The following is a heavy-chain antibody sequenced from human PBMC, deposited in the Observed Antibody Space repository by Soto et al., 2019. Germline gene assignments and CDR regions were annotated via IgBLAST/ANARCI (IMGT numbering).Heavy chain of an antibody. D-gene: IGHD2-15*01. Sequence: GSLRLSCAASGFTFSSHGMHWVRQAPGKGLEWVAVISYDGSNKYYADSVKGRFTISRDNSKNTLYLQMNSLRAEDTAVYYCAKVQPAVVVVAAAYDYWGQGTLVTVSS. J-gene: IGHJ4*02. CDR3: AKVQPAVVVVAAAYDY. V-gene: IGHV3-30*18. CDR1: GFTFSSHG. CDR2: ISYDGSNK.